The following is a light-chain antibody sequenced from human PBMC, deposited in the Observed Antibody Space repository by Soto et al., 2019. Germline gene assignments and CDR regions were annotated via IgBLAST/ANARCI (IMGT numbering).Light chain of an antibody. CDR2: DVS. V-gene: IGLV2-14*01. Sequence: QSVLTQPASVSGSPGQSITISCTGTSSDVGGYNYVSWYQQHPGKAPKLMIYDVSNRPSGVSNRFSGSKSGNTASLTISGLQAEDEADYYCSSYTSSSTPRVFGTGTKVTLL. CDR1: SSDVGGYNY. J-gene: IGLJ1*01. CDR3: SSYTSSSTPRV.